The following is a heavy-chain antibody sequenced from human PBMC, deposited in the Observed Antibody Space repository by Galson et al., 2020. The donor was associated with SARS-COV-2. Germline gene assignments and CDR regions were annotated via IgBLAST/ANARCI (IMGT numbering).Heavy chain of an antibody. CDR2: IIPIFGTA. V-gene: IGHV1-69*13. CDR3: ARDPGDYYGSGSYYMN. CDR1: GGTFSSYA. Sequence: SVKFSCKASGGTFSSYAISWVRQAPGQGLEWMGGIIPIFGTANYAQKFQGRVTITADESTSTAYMELSSLRSEDTAVYYCARDPGDYYGSGSYYMNWGQGTRVTVSS. D-gene: IGHD3-10*01. J-gene: IGHJ4*02.